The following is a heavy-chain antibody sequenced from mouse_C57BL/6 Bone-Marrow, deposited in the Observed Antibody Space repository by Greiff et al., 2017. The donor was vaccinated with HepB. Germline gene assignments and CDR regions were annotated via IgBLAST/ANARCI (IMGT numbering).Heavy chain of an antibody. V-gene: IGHV1-50*01. D-gene: IGHD3-3*01. J-gene: IGHJ2*01. CDR2: IDPSDSYT. CDR1: GYTFTSYW. CDR3: ASRGRNFDY. Sequence: QVQLQQPGAELVKPGASVKLSCKASGYTFTSYWMQWVKQRPGQGLEWIGEIDPSDSYTNYNQKFKGKATLTVDTSSSTAYMQLSSLTSEDSAVYYCASRGRNFDYWGQGTTLTVSS.